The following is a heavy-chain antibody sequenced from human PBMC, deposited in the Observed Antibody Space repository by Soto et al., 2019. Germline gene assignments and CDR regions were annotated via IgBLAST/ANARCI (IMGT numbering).Heavy chain of an antibody. V-gene: IGHV3-33*01. Sequence: GGSLRLSCAASGFTFSSYGMHWVRQAPGKGLEWVAVIWYDGSNKYYADSVKGRFTISRDNSKNTLYLQMNSLRAEDTAVYYCAREGSSGWFPLGRYYYYGMDVWGKGTTVT. CDR3: AREGSSGWFPLGRYYYYGMDV. D-gene: IGHD6-19*01. CDR2: IWYDGSNK. CDR1: GFTFSSYG. J-gene: IGHJ6*04.